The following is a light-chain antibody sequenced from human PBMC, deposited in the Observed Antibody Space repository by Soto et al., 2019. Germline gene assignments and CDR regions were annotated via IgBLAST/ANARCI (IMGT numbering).Light chain of an antibody. CDR3: QQINSYPLT. CDR1: QAISSH. CDR2: GAS. Sequence: DIQLTQSPSFLSASVGGRVTITCRASQAISSHLAWYQQKPGKAPNLLIYGASTLQSGVPSRFSGSGSGTQFTLTISSLQPEDFATYYCQQINSYPLTFGPGTTVDIK. J-gene: IGKJ3*01. V-gene: IGKV1-9*01.